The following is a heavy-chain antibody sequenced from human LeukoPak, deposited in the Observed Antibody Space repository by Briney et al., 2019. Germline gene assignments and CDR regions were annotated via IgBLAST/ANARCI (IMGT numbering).Heavy chain of an antibody. CDR3: AKVANRGWGDAFDI. V-gene: IGHV3-23*01. CDR2: ISGSGGST. CDR1: GFTFSSYA. J-gene: IGHJ3*02. Sequence: GGSLRLSCAASGFTFSSYAMNWVRQAPGKGLEWVSGISGSGGSTDYADSVKGRFTISRDNSKNTLYLQMNSLRAEDTAVYHCAKVANRGWGDAFDIWGQGTMVTVSS. D-gene: IGHD3-10*01.